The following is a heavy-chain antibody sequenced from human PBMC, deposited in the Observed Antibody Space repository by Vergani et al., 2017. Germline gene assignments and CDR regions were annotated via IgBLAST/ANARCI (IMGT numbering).Heavy chain of an antibody. CDR1: GFTFSSYW. J-gene: IGHJ6*03. CDR3: ARYGHGRAYCSSTICYTGGYYYYYMDV. D-gene: IGHD2-2*02. Sequence: EVQLVESGGGLVQPGGSLRLSCAASGFTFSSYWMSWVRQAPGKGLEWVANIKQDGSEKYYVDSVKGRFTISRDNAKNSLYLQMNSLRAEDTSVYYCARYGHGRAYCSSTICYTGGYYYYYMDVWGKGTTVTVSS. CDR2: IKQDGSEK. V-gene: IGHV3-7*03.